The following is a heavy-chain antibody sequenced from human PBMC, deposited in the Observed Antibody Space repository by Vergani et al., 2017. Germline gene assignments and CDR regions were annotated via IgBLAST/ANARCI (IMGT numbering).Heavy chain of an antibody. V-gene: IGHV3-73*01. CDR2: IRSKANSYAT. J-gene: IGHJ4*02. Sequence: EVQLVESGGGLVQPGGSLKLSCAASGFTFSGSAMHCVRQASGKGLEWVGRIRSKANSYATAYAASVKGRFTISRDDSKNTAYLQMNSLKTEDTAVYYCTSRGIAVAGGDSDYWGQGTLVTVSS. CDR1: GFTFSGSA. CDR3: TSRGIAVAGGDSDY. D-gene: IGHD6-19*01.